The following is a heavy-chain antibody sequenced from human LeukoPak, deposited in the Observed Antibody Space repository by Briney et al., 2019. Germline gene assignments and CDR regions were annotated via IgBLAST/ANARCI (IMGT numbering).Heavy chain of an antibody. CDR1: GFTFSSYW. CDR3: ARGGSSGYYSLGY. Sequence: GGSLRLSCAASGFTFSSYWMHWVRQVPGKGLVWVSRINTDGSSTSYADSVKGRFTISRDNAKNTLYLQMNSLRAEDTAAYYCARGGSSGYYSLGYWGQGTLVTVSS. D-gene: IGHD3-22*01. V-gene: IGHV3-74*01. CDR2: INTDGSST. J-gene: IGHJ4*02.